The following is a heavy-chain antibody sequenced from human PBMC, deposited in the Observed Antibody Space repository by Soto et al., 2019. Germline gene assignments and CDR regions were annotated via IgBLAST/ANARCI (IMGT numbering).Heavy chain of an antibody. D-gene: IGHD4-17*01. V-gene: IGHV4-61*01. Sequence: QVQLHESGPGLVKPSETLSLTCSVSGGSVSNKTYYWSWIRQPPGKKLEWIGYVYYSGTTNYNPSLKSRGTISVDLSKNQFSLSLRSVTTADTAMYYCARTTAVPNSLRSRYFFHYWGQGTLVTVSS. CDR2: VYYSGTT. CDR3: ARTTAVPNSLRSRYFFHY. CDR1: GGSVSNKTYY. J-gene: IGHJ4*02.